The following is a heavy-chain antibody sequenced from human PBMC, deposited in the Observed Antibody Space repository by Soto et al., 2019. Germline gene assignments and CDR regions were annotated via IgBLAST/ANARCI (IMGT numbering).Heavy chain of an antibody. CDR1: GGSISSYY. CDR2: IYYSGST. Sequence: SETLSLTCTVSGGSISSYYWSWIRQPPGKGLEWIGYIYYSGSTNYNPSLKSRVTISVDTSKNQFSLKLSSVTAADTAVYYCARDVSGYEDDHYFDYWGQGTLVTVSS. V-gene: IGHV4-59*01. J-gene: IGHJ4*02. D-gene: IGHD5-12*01. CDR3: ARDVSGYEDDHYFDY.